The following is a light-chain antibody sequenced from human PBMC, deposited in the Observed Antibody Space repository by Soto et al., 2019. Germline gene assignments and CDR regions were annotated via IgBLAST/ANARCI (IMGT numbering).Light chain of an antibody. Sequence: EIVLTQSPGTLSLSPGDRATLSCTASQSVSSSYLAWYQQQSGQGPRLLVYGVSNRATGIPERFSGSGSGTDFSLTISRLEPEDFAVYYCQQYGSSPRTFGQGTKAEIK. CDR1: QSVSSSY. V-gene: IGKV3-20*01. CDR2: GVS. CDR3: QQYGSSPRT. J-gene: IGKJ1*01.